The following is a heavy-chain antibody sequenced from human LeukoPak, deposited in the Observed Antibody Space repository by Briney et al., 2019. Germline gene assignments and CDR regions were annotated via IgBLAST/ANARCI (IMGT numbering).Heavy chain of an antibody. Sequence: SETLSLTCAVYVGSFSGYHWSWIRQPPGKGLEWIGEINHSGSTNYNPSLKSRVTISIDTSKNQFSLKLSSVTAADTAVYYCARGVVPAALRGDWFDPWGQGTLVTVSS. J-gene: IGHJ5*02. D-gene: IGHD2-2*01. V-gene: IGHV4-34*01. CDR2: INHSGST. CDR3: ARGVVPAALRGDWFDP. CDR1: VGSFSGYH.